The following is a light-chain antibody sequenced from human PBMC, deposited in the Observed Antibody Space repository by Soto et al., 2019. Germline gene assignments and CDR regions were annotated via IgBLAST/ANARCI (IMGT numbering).Light chain of an antibody. CDR2: EVV. CDR1: RNDIGAYEF. Sequence: QSVLTQPASVSGSPGQSITIPCTGARNDIGAYEFVSWYQHHPGKAPKLIIYEVVQRPSGVPDRFSGSKSGNTASLTVSGLQAADEADYYCKSYAGSNTYVFGTGTKVTVL. V-gene: IGLV2-8*01. J-gene: IGLJ1*01. CDR3: KSYAGSNTYV.